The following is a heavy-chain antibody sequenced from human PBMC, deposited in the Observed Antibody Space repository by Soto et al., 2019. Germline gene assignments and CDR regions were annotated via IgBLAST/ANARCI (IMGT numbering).Heavy chain of an antibody. CDR3: ARVHPSYCSSTSCYGGAWFDP. V-gene: IGHV1-18*01. CDR2: ISAYNGNT. CDR1: GYTFTSYG. J-gene: IGHJ5*02. Sequence: ASVKVSCKASGYTFTSYGISWVRQAPGQGLEWMGWISAYNGNTNYAQKLQGRVTMTTDTSTSTAYMELRSLRSDDTAVYYCARVHPSYCSSTSCYGGAWFDPWGQGTLVTVSS. D-gene: IGHD2-2*01.